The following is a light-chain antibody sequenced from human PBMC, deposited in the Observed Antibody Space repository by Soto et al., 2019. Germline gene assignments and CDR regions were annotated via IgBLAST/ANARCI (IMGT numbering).Light chain of an antibody. J-gene: IGKJ1*01. CDR1: QGIRND. V-gene: IGKV1-6*01. CDR2: GAS. CDR3: LQDHSYPWT. Sequence: AIQVTQSPSSLSATVGDRVTITCRASQGIRNDLGWYQQKPGKAPKLLIHGASSLQSGVPSRFRGSASGTEFTLTISSLQPEDLATYYCLQDHSYPWTFGQGTKVEI.